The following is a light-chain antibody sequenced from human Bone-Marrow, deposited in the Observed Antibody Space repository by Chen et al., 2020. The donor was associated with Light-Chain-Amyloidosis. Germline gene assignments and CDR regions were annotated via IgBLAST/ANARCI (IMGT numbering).Light chain of an antibody. CDR2: GVT. CDR1: SSDVGGDNP. V-gene: IGLV2-14*01. CDR3: SSDTITNTLV. Sequence: QSAMTQHTSVSGSPGQPLTLSSTRTSSDVGGDNPVSYYHQHPDTAPQLMIYGVTNRPSWVPDRFSGSKSDNTASLTISGLQTEDEADYFCSSDTITNTLVVGSGTRVTVL. J-gene: IGLJ1*01.